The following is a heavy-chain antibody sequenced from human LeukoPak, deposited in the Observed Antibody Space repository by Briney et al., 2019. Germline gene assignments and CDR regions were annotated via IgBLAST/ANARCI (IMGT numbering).Heavy chain of an antibody. J-gene: IGHJ4*02. CDR1: GYTFTNYW. V-gene: IGHV5-51*01. Sequence: GESLKISCKGSGYTFTNYWVGWVRQLPGKGLEWMGIIYPSNSDTRYSPSFQGQVTISADRSISTAYLQWSSLKASDTAMYYCAREEQWLVRGFDYWGQGTLVTVSS. D-gene: IGHD6-19*01. CDR3: AREEQWLVRGFDY. CDR2: IYPSNSDT.